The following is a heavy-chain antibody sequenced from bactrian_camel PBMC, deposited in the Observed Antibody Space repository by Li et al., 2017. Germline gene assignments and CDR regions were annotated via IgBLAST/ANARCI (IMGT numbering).Heavy chain of an antibody. CDR2: IAYDGWVS. J-gene: IGHJ4*01. CDR3: AAEFAEFCKGMVAGPSTRAY. CDR1: GFQFDDYP. D-gene: IGHD7*01. Sequence: VQLVESGGGLVQPGGSLRLSCSASGFQFDDYPMSWVRQGPGKDLEWLAQIAYDGWVSRYNDPAKGRFTISRDNAKNTVYLQMTSLKPEDTAMYTCAAEFAEFCKGMVAGPSTRAYWGQGTQVTVS. V-gene: IGHV3S36*01.